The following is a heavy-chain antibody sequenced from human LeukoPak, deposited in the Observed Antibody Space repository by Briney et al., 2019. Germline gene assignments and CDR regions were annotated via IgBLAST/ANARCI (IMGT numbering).Heavy chain of an antibody. J-gene: IGHJ6*02. CDR3: AKCKDIVATPGDGVDV. Sequence: PGGSLRLSCAASGFTFSSYAMSWVRQAPGKGLEWVSAISTSGGNTYYTDSVKGRFTISRDDSKNMLYLQMNSLRAEDTALYYCAKCKDIVATPGDGVDVWGQGTTVTVSS. V-gene: IGHV3-23*01. D-gene: IGHD5-12*01. CDR1: GFTFSSYA. CDR2: ISTSGGNT.